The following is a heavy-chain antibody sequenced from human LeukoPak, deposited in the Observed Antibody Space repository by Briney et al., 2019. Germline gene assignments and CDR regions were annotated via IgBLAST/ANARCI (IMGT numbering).Heavy chain of an antibody. CDR1: GGSFSGCY. Sequence: SETLSLTCAVYGGSFSGCYWSWIRQPPGKGLEWIGEINHSGSTNYNPSLKSRVTISVDTSKNQFSLKLSSVTAADTAVYYCARERNVLLWFGEFHSWFDPWGQGTLVTVSS. J-gene: IGHJ5*02. CDR2: INHSGST. V-gene: IGHV4-34*01. CDR3: ARERNVLLWFGEFHSWFDP. D-gene: IGHD3-10*01.